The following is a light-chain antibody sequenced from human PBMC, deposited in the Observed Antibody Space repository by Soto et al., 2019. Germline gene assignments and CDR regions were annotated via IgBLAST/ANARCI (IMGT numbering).Light chain of an antibody. CDR2: DVN. J-gene: IGLJ1*01. CDR1: SSDIGAYDY. Sequence: QSALTQPASVSESPGQSITISCAGTSSDIGAYDYVSWYRQHPGKAPRLIIWDVNNRPSGVSDRFSGSKSGNTASLTISGLQAEDEADYYCSSYTRSATYVFGTGTKVTV. V-gene: IGLV2-14*03. CDR3: SSYTRSATYV.